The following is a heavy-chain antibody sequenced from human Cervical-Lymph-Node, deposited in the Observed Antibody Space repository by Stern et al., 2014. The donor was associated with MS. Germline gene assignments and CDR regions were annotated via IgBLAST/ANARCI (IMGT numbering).Heavy chain of an antibody. CDR3: ARDRYAF. Sequence: QVQLVQSGAEVKKPGASVKVSCRSSGYTFTRFGISWVRQAPGQGLEWMGCISAYNGNTEYPQKFQGRVTMTRDPSTSTTYMELRSLTFDDTAVYYCARDRYAFWGQGTLVTVSS. CDR2: ISAYNGNT. V-gene: IGHV1-18*01. J-gene: IGHJ4*02. D-gene: IGHD5-18*01. CDR1: GYTFTRFG.